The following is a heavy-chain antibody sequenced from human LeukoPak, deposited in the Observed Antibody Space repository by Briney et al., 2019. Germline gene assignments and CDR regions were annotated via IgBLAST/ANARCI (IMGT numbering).Heavy chain of an antibody. D-gene: IGHD4-17*01. CDR3: ARTATVTTGDEY. CDR1: GGSISSGDYY. Sequence: SETLSLTCTVSGGSISSGDYYWSWIRQPPGKGLEWIGYIYYSGSTYYNPSLKSRVTISVDTSKNQFSLKLSSVTAADTAVYYCARTATVTTGDEYWGQGTLVTVSS. V-gene: IGHV4-30-4*08. J-gene: IGHJ4*02. CDR2: IYYSGST.